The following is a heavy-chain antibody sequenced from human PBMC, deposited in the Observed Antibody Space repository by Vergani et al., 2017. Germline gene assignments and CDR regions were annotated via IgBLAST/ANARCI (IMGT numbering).Heavy chain of an antibody. J-gene: IGHJ4*02. D-gene: IGHD3-22*01. Sequence: QVQLVQSGAEVKKPGASVKVSCKASGYTFTGYYMHWVRQAPGQGLEWMGWINPNSGGTNYAQKFQGRVTMARDTSISTAYMELSRLRSNDTAVYYSARDLTAYRYYYDSSGYYDYWGQGTLVTVSS. V-gene: IGHV1-2*02. CDR2: INPNSGGT. CDR3: ARDLTAYRYYYDSSGYYDY. CDR1: GYTFTGYY.